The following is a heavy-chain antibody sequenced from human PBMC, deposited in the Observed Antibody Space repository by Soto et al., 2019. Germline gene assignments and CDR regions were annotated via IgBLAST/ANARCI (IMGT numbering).Heavy chain of an antibody. CDR1: GGTFSSYA. CDR3: ARVSRYCSGGSCYSVGRYFDY. V-gene: IGHV1-69*01. J-gene: IGHJ4*02. D-gene: IGHD2-15*01. Sequence: QVQLVQSGAEVKKPGSSVKVSCKASGGTFSSYAISWVRQAPGQGLEWMGGIIPIFGTANYAQKFQGRVTITADESTSTAYIELSSLRSEDTAVYYCARVSRYCSGGSCYSVGRYFDYWGQGTLVTVSS. CDR2: IIPIFGTA.